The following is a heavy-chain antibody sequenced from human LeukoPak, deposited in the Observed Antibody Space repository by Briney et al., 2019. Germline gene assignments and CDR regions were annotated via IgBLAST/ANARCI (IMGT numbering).Heavy chain of an antibody. J-gene: IGHJ5*02. CDR1: GGSISSYY. CDR2: IYYSGST. V-gene: IGHV4-59*01. CDR3: ARGSRLLWFGEFWFDP. Sequence: SETLSLTCTVSGGSISSYYWSWTRQPPGKGLEWIGYIYYSGSTNYNPSLKSRVTISVDTSKNQFSLKLSSVTAADTAVYYCARGSRLLWFGEFWFDPWGQGTLVTVSS. D-gene: IGHD3-10*01.